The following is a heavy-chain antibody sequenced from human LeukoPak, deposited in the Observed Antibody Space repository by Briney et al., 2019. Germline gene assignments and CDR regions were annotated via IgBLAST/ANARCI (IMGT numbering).Heavy chain of an antibody. CDR1: VYTFTNFY. V-gene: IGHV1-18*04. CDR3: ASWGRITIFGVAEDAFDI. D-gene: IGHD3-3*01. Sequence: ASVKVSCKASVYTFTNFYIHWVRQAPGQGLEWMGWISTYNGNTNYAQKLQGRVTMTTDTSTSTAYMELRSLRSDDTAVYYCASWGRITIFGVAEDAFDIWGQGTMVTVSS. J-gene: IGHJ3*02. CDR2: ISTYNGNT.